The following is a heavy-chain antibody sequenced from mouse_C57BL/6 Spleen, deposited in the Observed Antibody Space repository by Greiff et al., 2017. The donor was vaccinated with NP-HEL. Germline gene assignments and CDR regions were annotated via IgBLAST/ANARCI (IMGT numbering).Heavy chain of an antibody. V-gene: IGHV5-9-1*02. CDR3: TRALGWDVENQGYFDY. CDR2: ISSGGDYI. J-gene: IGHJ2*01. Sequence: EVKLVESGEGLVKPGGSLKLSCAASGFTFSSYAMSWVRQTPEKRLEWVAYISSGGDYIYYADTVKGRFTISRDNARNTLYLQMSSLKSEDTAMYYCTRALGWDVENQGYFDYWGQGTTLTVSS. D-gene: IGHD4-1*01. CDR1: GFTFSSYA.